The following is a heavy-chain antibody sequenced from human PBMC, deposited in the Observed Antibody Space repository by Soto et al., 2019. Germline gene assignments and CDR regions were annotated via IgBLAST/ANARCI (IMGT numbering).Heavy chain of an antibody. V-gene: IGHV2-5*02. J-gene: IGHJ4*02. Sequence: QITLKESGPTLVEPTQTLTLTCTFSELSLSTSGVGVGWFRQAPGKALEWLALIYWDDDKRDSPSLKSRLTITRVTSNNQVVLTMTHMEPVDTATYYCVHSHVLRWFGFDSWGQGTLVTVPS. CDR2: IYWDDDK. D-gene: IGHD3-10*01. CDR1: ELSLSTSGVG. CDR3: VHSHVLRWFGFDS.